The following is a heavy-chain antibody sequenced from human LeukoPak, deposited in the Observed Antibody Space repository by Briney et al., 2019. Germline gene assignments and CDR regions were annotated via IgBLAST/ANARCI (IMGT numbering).Heavy chain of an antibody. CDR2: ISGYEGST. D-gene: IGHD5-12*01. CDR3: ARSALGTITAGPFNY. Sequence: ASVKVSCKASGYSFTNYGITWVRHALGQGLEWVGWISGYEGSTKYAQNFQGRVTMTIDTSTSTAYMDLRRLISDDTAISFCARSALGTITAGPFNYWGQGTLVAVSS. J-gene: IGHJ4*02. V-gene: IGHV1-18*01. CDR1: GYSFTNYG.